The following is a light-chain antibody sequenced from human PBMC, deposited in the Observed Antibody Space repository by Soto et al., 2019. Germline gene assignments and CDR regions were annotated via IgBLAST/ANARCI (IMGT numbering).Light chain of an antibody. CDR1: QSIGSN. V-gene: IGKV3-15*01. J-gene: IGKJ5*01. CDR3: QQYNNWPPIT. CDR2: DAS. Sequence: DIVLTQSPATLSVSPGERAALSCLARQSIGSNSTWYQQKPGQAPRLLIYDASTRATGIPARFSGSGSGTEFTLTISSLQSEDFAVYYCQQYNNWPPITFGQGTRLEIK.